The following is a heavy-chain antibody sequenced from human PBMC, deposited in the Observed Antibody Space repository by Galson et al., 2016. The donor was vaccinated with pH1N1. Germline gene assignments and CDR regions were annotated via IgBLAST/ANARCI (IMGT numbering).Heavy chain of an antibody. V-gene: IGHV2-5*02. D-gene: IGHD6-19*01. CDR3: AHGSGWLLDY. Sequence: PALVKPTQTLTLTCSFSGFSLDSTSVGVGWVRQPPGEPLDWLGLIYWDDQKWYRPSLQNRITITKDTSKNQVVLTLTDLQTADTGTYYCAHGSGWLLDYWGQGILVTVSS. CDR2: IYWDDQK. J-gene: IGHJ4*02. CDR1: GFSLDSTSVG.